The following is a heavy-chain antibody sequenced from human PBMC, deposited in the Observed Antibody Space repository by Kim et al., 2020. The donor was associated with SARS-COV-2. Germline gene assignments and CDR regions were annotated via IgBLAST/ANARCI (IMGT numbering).Heavy chain of an antibody. D-gene: IGHD1-26*01. CDR2: TYYRSKWYN. V-gene: IGHV6-1*01. J-gene: IGHJ4*02. CDR1: GDSVSSNSVA. CDR3: AISYSGTYNS. Sequence: SQTLSLTCAISGDSVSSNSVAWNWIRQSPSRGLEWLGRTYYRSKWYNDYAVSVKSRITITPDTSKNQFSLHLSSVSPEDTAIYYFAISYSGTYNSWGQGTLVTVSS.